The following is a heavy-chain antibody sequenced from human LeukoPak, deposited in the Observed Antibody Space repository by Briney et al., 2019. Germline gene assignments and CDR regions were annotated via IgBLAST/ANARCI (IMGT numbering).Heavy chain of an antibody. CDR2: ISGSDSGT. CDR3: AKCMSGTGVCLNFDS. Sequence: PGGSLRLSCEASGFTFSTYAMSWVRQPPGKGLQWVSGISGSDSGTYYTDSVEGRFTISRDNSNNTVYLEIDNLRAEDTAVYYCAKCMSGTGVCLNFDSWGQGNLVTVSS. CDR1: GFTFSTYA. J-gene: IGHJ4*02. V-gene: IGHV3-23*01. D-gene: IGHD2-8*02.